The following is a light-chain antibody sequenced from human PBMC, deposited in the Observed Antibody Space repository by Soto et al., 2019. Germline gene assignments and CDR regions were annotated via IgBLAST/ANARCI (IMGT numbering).Light chain of an antibody. J-gene: IGLJ3*02. Sequence: QSVLTQTPSVSGAPGQRVTISCTGSSSNIGAGYDVHWYQVLPGAGPRLLIYKNNNRPSGVPDRFSGSKSGTSASLAITGLRAEDEADYYCQSYDNILSGPLFGGGTKLTVL. V-gene: IGLV1-40*01. CDR2: KNN. CDR3: QSYDNILSGPL. CDR1: SSNIGAGYD.